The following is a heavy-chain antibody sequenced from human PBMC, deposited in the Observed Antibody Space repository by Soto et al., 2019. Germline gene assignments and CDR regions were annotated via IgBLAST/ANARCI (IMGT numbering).Heavy chain of an antibody. CDR1: VFTFSRFG. CDR2: ISYDGSNR. V-gene: IGHV3-30*18. Sequence: ALRLACAASVFTFSRFGMHWVRQAPGKGLEWVAVISYDGSNRFYADSVKGRFTISRDNSKNTLYLQMNSLRPEDTAVYYCAKDLYGSETYTYYCGMDVWGQGTTVTVSS. CDR3: AKDLYGSETYTYYCGMDV. J-gene: IGHJ6*02. D-gene: IGHD3-10*01.